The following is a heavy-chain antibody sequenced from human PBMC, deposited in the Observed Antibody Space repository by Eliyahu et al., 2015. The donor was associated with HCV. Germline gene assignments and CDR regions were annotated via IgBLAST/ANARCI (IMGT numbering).Heavy chain of an antibody. J-gene: IGHJ3*02. D-gene: IGHD4-17*01. CDR2: ISSSSSYI. CDR1: GXXFSSYS. Sequence: EVQLVESGGGLVKPGGSLRLSCXASGXXFSSYSMNWXRQAPGKGLEWVSSISSSSSYIYYADSVKGRFTISRDNAKNSLYLQMNSLRAEDTAVYYCARGATVTAGWAFDIWGQGTMVTVSS. CDR3: ARGATVTAGWAFDI. V-gene: IGHV3-21*01.